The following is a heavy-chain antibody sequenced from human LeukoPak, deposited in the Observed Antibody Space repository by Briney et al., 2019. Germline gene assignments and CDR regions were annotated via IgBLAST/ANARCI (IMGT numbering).Heavy chain of an antibody. V-gene: IGHV3-48*03. D-gene: IGHD4-23*01. Sequence: GGSLRLSCAASGFTFSSYEMNWIRQAPGKGLEWVSHISSSGSTIYYTDSVKGRFTISRDNSKNLLYLQMNSLRAEDTAIYYCARTVARIGYWGQGTLVTVSS. J-gene: IGHJ4*02. CDR2: ISSSGSTI. CDR1: GFTFSSYE. CDR3: ARTVARIGY.